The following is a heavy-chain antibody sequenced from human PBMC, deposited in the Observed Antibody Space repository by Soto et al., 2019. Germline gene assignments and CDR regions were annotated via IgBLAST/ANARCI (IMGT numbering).Heavy chain of an antibody. CDR3: AKALRASSGYYYYVMDV. CDR2: MSGSGDST. CDR1: GFTFSSYA. D-gene: IGHD3-22*01. Sequence: LSCAASGFTFSSYAMSWVRQAPGKGLEWVSVMSGSGDSTYYADSVKGRFTISRDNSKNTLYLQMNSLRAEDTAVYYCAKALRASSGYYYYVMDVWGQGTTVTVSS. V-gene: IGHV3-23*01. J-gene: IGHJ6*02.